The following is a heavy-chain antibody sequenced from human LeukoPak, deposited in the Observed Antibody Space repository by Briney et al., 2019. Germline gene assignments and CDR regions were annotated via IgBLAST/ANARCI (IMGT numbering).Heavy chain of an antibody. D-gene: IGHD6-13*01. Sequence: ASVKVSCRVSGYTLTELSMHWVRQAPGKGLEWMGGFDPEGGETIYAQKFQGRVTMTEDTSTDTAYMELSSLRSEDTAVYYCSTGESIAAAGTFGYWGQGTLVTVSS. CDR1: GYTLTELS. V-gene: IGHV1-24*01. CDR2: FDPEGGET. J-gene: IGHJ4*02. CDR3: STGESIAAAGTFGY.